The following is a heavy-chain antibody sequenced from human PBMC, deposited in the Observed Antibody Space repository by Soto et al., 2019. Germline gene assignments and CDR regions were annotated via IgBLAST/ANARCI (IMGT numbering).Heavy chain of an antibody. CDR2: VCYSGGT. Sequence: PETLSLTCPFSGSSLGTDYWTKIRRLTAHGLDCIGCVCYSGGTDYNPSLKSRATIPVDTSKSPLALKLSSVTAADTPVHYCARRPTRTYDFAYWPLGSLVAVAS. D-gene: IGHD2-15*01. CDR3: ARRPTRTYDFAY. V-gene: IGHV4-59*01. CDR1: GSSLGTDY. J-gene: IGHJ4*02.